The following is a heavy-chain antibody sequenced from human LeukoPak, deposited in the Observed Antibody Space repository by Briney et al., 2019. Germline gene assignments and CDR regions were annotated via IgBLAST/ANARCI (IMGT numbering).Heavy chain of an antibody. CDR1: GYTFTSHY. D-gene: IGHD3-16*02. J-gene: IGHJ5*02. Sequence: ASVKVSCKASGYTFTSHYMHWVRQAPGQGLEWMGLINPSGSSTLYAQKSQGRVTMTRDMSTTTDYMELSSLRSEDTAVYYCARDNSVGDIAWWFDPWGQGTLVTVSS. CDR3: ARDNSVGDIAWWFDP. CDR2: INPSGSST. V-gene: IGHV1-46*01.